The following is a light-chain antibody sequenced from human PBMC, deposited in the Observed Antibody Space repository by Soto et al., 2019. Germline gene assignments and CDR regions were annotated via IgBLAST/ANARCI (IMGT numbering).Light chain of an antibody. CDR1: KSVSSSY. J-gene: IGKJ5*01. CDR2: GAS. Sequence: EIVLTQSPGTLSLSPGERATLSCRASKSVSSSYLAWYQQKPGQAPRLLIYGASTRATGIPARFSGSGSGTDFTLTISRLEPEDFAVYYCQQYGSSPITFGQGTRLEIK. V-gene: IGKV3-20*01. CDR3: QQYGSSPIT.